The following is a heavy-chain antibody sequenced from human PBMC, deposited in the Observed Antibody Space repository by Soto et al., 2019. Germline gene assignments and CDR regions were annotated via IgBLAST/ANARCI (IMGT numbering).Heavy chain of an antibody. CDR2: IYYSGST. D-gene: IGHD2-15*01. J-gene: IGHJ4*02. V-gene: IGHV4-61*01. CDR3: ARARQYCSGGSCYRGALY. CDR1: GGSVSSGSYY. Sequence: QVQLQESGPGLVKPSETLSLTCTVSGGSVSSGSYYWSWIRQPPGKGLEWIGYIYYSGSTNYNPSLQRRVTISVDTSKNQFSLKLSAVTAADTAVYYCARARQYCSGGSCYRGALYWGQGTLVTVSS.